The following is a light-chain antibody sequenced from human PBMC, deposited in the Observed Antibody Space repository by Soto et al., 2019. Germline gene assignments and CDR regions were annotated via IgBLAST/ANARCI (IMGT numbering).Light chain of an antibody. CDR2: DVS. Sequence: QSALTQPRSVSGSPGQSLSISCTGTSSDVGAYSYVSWYQHHPGKAPKFIIYDVSKRPSGVPDRFSGSKSGNTASLTISGLRAEDEADYYCCSYAGTYSYVFGTGTKLTVL. J-gene: IGLJ1*01. CDR3: CSYAGTYSYV. V-gene: IGLV2-11*01. CDR1: SSDVGAYSY.